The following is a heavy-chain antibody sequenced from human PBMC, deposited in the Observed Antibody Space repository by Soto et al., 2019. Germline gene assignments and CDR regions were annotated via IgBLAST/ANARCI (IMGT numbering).Heavy chain of an antibody. Sequence: GGSLRLSCAASGFTFDDYAMHWVRQAPGKGLEWVSGISWNSGSIGYADSVKGRFTISRDNAKNSLYLQMNSLRAEDTALYYCAKASGYSGYDYFDYWGQGTLVTVSS. CDR3: AKASGYSGYDYFDY. J-gene: IGHJ4*02. D-gene: IGHD5-12*01. CDR2: ISWNSGSI. V-gene: IGHV3-9*01. CDR1: GFTFDDYA.